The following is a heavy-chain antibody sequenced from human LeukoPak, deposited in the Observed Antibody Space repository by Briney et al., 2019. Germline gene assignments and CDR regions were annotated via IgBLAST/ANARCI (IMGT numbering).Heavy chain of an antibody. D-gene: IGHD5-12*01. CDR2: VSNKAKRYTT. V-gene: IGHV3-72*01. CDR3: TRGYSGSNIYAFDV. Sequence: GGSLRLSCAASGFIFSERYIDWVRQAPGKGLQWVGRVSNKAKRYTTEYATSVKGRFTISRDDSQDSLYLQMNDLKTEDTAVYHCTRGYSGSNIYAFDVWGQGTMVTVSS. J-gene: IGHJ3*01. CDR1: GFIFSERY.